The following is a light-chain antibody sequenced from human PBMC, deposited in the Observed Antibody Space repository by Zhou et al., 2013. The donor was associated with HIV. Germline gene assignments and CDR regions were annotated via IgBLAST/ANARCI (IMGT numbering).Light chain of an antibody. CDR3: QQYNTYPIT. V-gene: IGKV1-5*03. Sequence: DILMTQSPSTLSASVGDRVTITCRASQSIDHWLAWYQQKPGKAPKLLIQKASLLEEWVSLRFGGSRSGTEFTLTISRLQPDDFATYYCQQYNTYPITFGQGTRLEI. CDR1: QSIDHW. J-gene: IGKJ5*01. CDR2: KAS.